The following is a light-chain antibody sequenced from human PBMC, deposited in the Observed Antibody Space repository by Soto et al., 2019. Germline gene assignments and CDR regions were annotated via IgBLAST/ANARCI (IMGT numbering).Light chain of an antibody. V-gene: IGLV2-11*01. CDR2: AVT. CDR1: SSDVGDSNH. Sequence: QSVLTQPRSVSGSPGQSVTISCTGTSSDVGDSNHVSWYQQLPGKAPKLIISAVTYRPSGVPDRFSGSKSGNTASLTISGLQTEDEADYYCFSYTASDMWVFGGGTKVTVL. CDR3: FSYTASDMWV. J-gene: IGLJ3*02.